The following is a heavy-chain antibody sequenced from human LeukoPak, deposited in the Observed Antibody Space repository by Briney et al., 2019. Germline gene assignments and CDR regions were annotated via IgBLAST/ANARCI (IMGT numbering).Heavy chain of an antibody. CDR1: GYTFTGYH. CDR2: NNPNSGGK. Sequence: SVKVTFKATGYTFTGYHMHWVRQAPGQGLDWMGFNNPNSGGKYYAQKFQGRVTMTRDTSISTAYMELSRLRSDDTAVYYCTRGYEQVPDYWGQGSLVTVSS. D-gene: IGHD1-14*01. V-gene: IGHV1-2*02. CDR3: TRGYEQVPDY. J-gene: IGHJ4*02.